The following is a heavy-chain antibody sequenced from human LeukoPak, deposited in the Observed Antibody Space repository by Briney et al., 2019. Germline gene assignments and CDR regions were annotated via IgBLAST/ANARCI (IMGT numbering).Heavy chain of an antibody. CDR2: IKQDGSEK. D-gene: IGHD4-17*01. J-gene: IGHJ4*02. CDR3: ARDRGDLYGDYEDY. Sequence: GGSLRHSCAASGFTFSSYWMSWVRQAPGKGLEWVANIKQDGSEKYYVDSVKGRFTISRDNAKNSLYPQMNSLRAEDTAVYYCARDRGDLYGDYEDYWGQGTLVTVSS. V-gene: IGHV3-7*01. CDR1: GFTFSSYW.